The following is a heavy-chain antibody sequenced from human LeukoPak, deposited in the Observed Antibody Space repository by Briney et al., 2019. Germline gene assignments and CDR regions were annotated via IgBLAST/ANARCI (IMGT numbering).Heavy chain of an antibody. CDR3: AKGLLRRWHPVGYDAFDI. J-gene: IGHJ3*02. D-gene: IGHD1-26*01. CDR1: GFTFSSYA. Sequence: PGGSLRLSCAASGFTFSSYAMSWVRQAPGKGLEWDSAISGSGGSTYYADSVKGRFTISRDNSKNTLYLQMNSLRAEDTAVYYCAKGLLRRWHPVGYDAFDIWGQGTMVTVSS. CDR2: ISGSGGST. V-gene: IGHV3-23*01.